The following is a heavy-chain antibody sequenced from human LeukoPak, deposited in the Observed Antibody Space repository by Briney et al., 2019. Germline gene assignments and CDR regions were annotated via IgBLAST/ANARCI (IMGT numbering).Heavy chain of an antibody. CDR2: IRQDGSDK. Sequence: GGSLRLSCAASGFTFSSYWMSWVRQAPGKGLEWVANIRQDGSDKYYVDSVKGRFTISRDNAQNSVYLQMASLRAEDTAVYYCARDRGFWSGYPKPAWFDPWGQGTLVTVSS. V-gene: IGHV3-7*01. J-gene: IGHJ5*02. CDR1: GFTFSSYW. D-gene: IGHD3-3*01. CDR3: ARDRGFWSGYPKPAWFDP.